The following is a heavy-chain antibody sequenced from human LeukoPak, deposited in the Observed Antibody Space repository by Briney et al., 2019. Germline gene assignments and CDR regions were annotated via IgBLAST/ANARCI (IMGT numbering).Heavy chain of an antibody. J-gene: IGHJ6*02. CDR2: INPSGGGT. CDR3: AREVRGYAVNYYYGMDV. D-gene: IGHD5-12*01. V-gene: IGHV1-46*01. CDR1: GYTFANYY. Sequence: ASVRVSCKASGYTFANYYMHWVRQAPGQGLEWMGIINPSGGGTAYAQKFQGRVTMTRDTSTTTVYMELRSLRSEDTAVYYCAREVRGYAVNYYYGMDVWGQGTTVTVSS.